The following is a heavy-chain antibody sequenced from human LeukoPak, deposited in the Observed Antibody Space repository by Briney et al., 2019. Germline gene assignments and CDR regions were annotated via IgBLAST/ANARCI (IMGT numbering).Heavy chain of an antibody. V-gene: IGHV3-11*04. J-gene: IGHJ4*02. CDR1: GFTFSDYY. D-gene: IGHD3-22*01. CDR2: ISSSGSTI. Sequence: GGSLRLSCAASGFTFSDYYMSWIRQAPGKGLEWVSYISSSGSTIYYADSVKGRFTISRDNAKNSLYPQMNSLRAEDTAVYYCAREDLSAYYYDSSGYYFDYWGQGTLVTVSS. CDR3: AREDLSAYYYDSSGYYFDY.